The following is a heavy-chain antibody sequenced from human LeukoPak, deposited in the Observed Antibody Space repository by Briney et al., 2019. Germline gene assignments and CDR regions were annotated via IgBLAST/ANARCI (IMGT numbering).Heavy chain of an antibody. J-gene: IGHJ4*02. D-gene: IGHD6-6*01. CDR1: GFTFSSYS. Sequence: GGSLRLSCAASGFTFSSYSMNWVRQAPGKGLEWVSYISATSSTIFYADSVKGRFSISRDNAKNTLYLQMNSLRAEDTAVYYCARGLSGYASSLGYWGQGTLVTVSA. V-gene: IGHV3-48*04. CDR3: ARGLSGYASSLGY. CDR2: ISATSSTI.